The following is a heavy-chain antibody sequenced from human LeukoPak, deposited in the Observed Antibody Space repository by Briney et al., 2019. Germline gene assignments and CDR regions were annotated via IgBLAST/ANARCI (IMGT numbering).Heavy chain of an antibody. CDR1: GFTFSSYA. V-gene: IGHV3-23*01. CDR3: VRGLSGVSSWYFDP. J-gene: IGHJ2*01. D-gene: IGHD7-27*01. CDR2: ISGSGGHT. Sequence: PGGSLRLSCAASGFTFSSYAMSWVRQAPGKGLEWVSAISGSGGHTFYADSVRGRFTISRDISKNTLYLQMNNLGAEDTALYYCVRGLSGVSSWYFDPWGRGTLISVSS.